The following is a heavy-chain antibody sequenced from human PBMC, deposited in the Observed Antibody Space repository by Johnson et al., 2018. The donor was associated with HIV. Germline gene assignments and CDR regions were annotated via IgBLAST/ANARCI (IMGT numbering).Heavy chain of an antibody. V-gene: IGHV3-30-3*01. J-gene: IGHJ3*02. CDR1: GFTLSNHW. Sequence: QVQLVESGGGLVQPGGSLRLSCAASGFTLSNHWMSWVRQAPGKGLEWVAVISYDGSNKYYADSVKGRFTISRDNSKNTLYLQMNSLRAEDTAVYYCAREIIAAADDIWGQGTMVTVSS. CDR2: ISYDGSNK. CDR3: AREIIAAADDI. D-gene: IGHD6-13*01.